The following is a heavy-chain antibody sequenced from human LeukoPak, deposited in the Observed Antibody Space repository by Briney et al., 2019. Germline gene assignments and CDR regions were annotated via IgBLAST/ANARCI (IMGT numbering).Heavy chain of an antibody. CDR2: ISSSSSTI. J-gene: IGHJ5*02. Sequence: GGSLRLSCAASEFIFSSYSMNWVRQTPGKGLEWVSYISSSSSTIYYADSVKGRFTISRDNAKNSLYLQMNSLRAEDTAVYYCARHHLRLRNNWFDPWGQGTLVTVSS. CDR3: ARHHLRLRNNWFDP. D-gene: IGHD3-16*01. V-gene: IGHV3-48*01. CDR1: EFIFSSYS.